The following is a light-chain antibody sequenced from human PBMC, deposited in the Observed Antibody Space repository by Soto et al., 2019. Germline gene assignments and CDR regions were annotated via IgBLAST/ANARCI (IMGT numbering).Light chain of an antibody. CDR3: QQRSNWPLT. CDR2: DAS. J-gene: IGKJ4*01. Sequence: EIVLTQSPATLSLPPGERATLSCRASQSVSSFLAWYQQKPGQAPRLLIYDASNRATGIPARFSGSGSGTDFIITISSLEPEDFAVYYCQQRSNWPLTFGGGTKVEIK. CDR1: QSVSSF. V-gene: IGKV3-11*01.